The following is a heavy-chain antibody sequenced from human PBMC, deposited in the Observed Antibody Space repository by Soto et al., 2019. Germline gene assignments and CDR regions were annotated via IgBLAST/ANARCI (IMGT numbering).Heavy chain of an antibody. CDR2: INSDGSST. V-gene: IGHV3-74*01. Sequence: GGSLRLSCAASGFTFSNSWMHWVRQAPGKGLVWVSRINSDGSSTSYADSVKGRFTISRDNAKNTLYLQMNSLRAEDTAVYYCASGLVEYSSSWYDYWGQGTLVTVSS. J-gene: IGHJ4*02. CDR3: ASGLVEYSSSWYDY. D-gene: IGHD6-13*01. CDR1: GFTFSNSW.